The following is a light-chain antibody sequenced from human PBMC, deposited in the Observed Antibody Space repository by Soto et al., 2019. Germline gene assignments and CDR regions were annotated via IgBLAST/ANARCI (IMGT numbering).Light chain of an antibody. Sequence: DIQMTQSPSSLSASVGDRVTITCQASQDISNYLNRYQQKPGKAPKLLIYDASNLETGVPSRFSGSGSGTDFTFTISSLQPEDIATYYCQQYDNPITFGQGTRLEIK. V-gene: IGKV1-33*01. CDR3: QQYDNPIT. J-gene: IGKJ5*01. CDR1: QDISNY. CDR2: DAS.